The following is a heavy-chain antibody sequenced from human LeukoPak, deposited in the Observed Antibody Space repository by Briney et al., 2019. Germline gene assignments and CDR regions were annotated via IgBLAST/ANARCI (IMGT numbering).Heavy chain of an antibody. CDR3: ARDYVSGSFGP. Sequence: GGSLRLSCEASGFTFSSYSMNWVRQAPGKGLEWISYITSSSNTIYYADSVKGRFTISRDNAKNSLFLQMNSLRAEDTAVYYCARDYVSGSFGPWGQGTLVTVSS. D-gene: IGHD3-10*01. V-gene: IGHV3-48*01. J-gene: IGHJ5*02. CDR2: ITSSSNTI. CDR1: GFTFSSYS.